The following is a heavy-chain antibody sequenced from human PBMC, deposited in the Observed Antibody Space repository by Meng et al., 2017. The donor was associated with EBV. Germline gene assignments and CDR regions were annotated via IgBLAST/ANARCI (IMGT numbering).Heavy chain of an antibody. CDR2: IYDCGST. Sequence: HVQLDEAARSQVKPSETLSLTCTVSGAFVSGGTYHWCWIRQPPGKELEWIGYIYDCGSTIYNPALKSRVTILVDASKNQFSLKLSSVTTADTAVYYCAKSSTSTPVVVDYWGQGTLVTVSS. J-gene: IGHJ4*02. D-gene: IGHD4-23*01. V-gene: IGHV4-61*01. CDR1: GAFVSGGTYH. CDR3: AKSSTSTPVVVDY.